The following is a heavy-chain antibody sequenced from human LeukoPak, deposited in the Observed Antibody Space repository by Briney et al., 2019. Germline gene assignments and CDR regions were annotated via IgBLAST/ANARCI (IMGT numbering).Heavy chain of an antibody. Sequence: ASVKVSCKASGDTFSSFAVSWVRQAPGQGLEWMGRIIPLFGTADYAQKFQERVTITRDMSTSTAYMELSSLRSEDTAVYYCVSIPIFIVGTTNLFDYWGQGTLVTVSS. CDR1: GDTFSSFA. V-gene: IGHV1-69*05. D-gene: IGHD1-26*01. J-gene: IGHJ4*02. CDR2: IIPLFGTA. CDR3: VSIPIFIVGTTNLFDY.